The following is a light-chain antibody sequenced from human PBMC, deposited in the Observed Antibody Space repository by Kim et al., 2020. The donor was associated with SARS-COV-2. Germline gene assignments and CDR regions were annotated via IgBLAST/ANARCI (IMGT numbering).Light chain of an antibody. J-gene: IGLJ3*02. CDR3: CSYAGSYTWV. Sequence: GQSVTISCTGTSSDDGVYNYVSWYQHHPGKAPKLMIYHVNKRPSGVPDRFSCSKSGNTASLTISGLRAEDEADYYCCSYAGSYTWVFGGGTKLTVL. CDR1: SSDDGVYNY. CDR2: HVN. V-gene: IGLV2-11*01.